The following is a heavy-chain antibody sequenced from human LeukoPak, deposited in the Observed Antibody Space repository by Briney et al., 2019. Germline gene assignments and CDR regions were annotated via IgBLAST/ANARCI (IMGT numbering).Heavy chain of an antibody. V-gene: IGHV6-1*01. J-gene: IGHJ6*03. D-gene: IGHD3-10*01. Sequence: SQTLSLTCSISGDSVSSNSAAWDWIRQSPSRGLEWLGRTYYRSKWYNDYAESLKSRITINPDTSKNQFSLKLSSVTAADTAVYYCARRVGRWFGERAYYYNYMDVWGKGTTVTISS. CDR3: ARRVGRWFGERAYYYNYMDV. CDR2: TYYRSKWYN. CDR1: GDSVSSNSAA.